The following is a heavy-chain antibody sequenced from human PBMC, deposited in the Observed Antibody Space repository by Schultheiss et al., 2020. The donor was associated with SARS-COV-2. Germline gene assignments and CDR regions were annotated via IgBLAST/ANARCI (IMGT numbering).Heavy chain of an antibody. Sequence: GESLKISCAASGFSVSSNNMSWVRQAPGKGLEWVSVIYRGGSTYYADSVKGRFTISRHNSKNTLYLQMNSLRAEDTAVYYCAKDVPYYYDSSGYGGDWGQGTLVTVSS. J-gene: IGHJ4*02. CDR1: GFSVSSNN. CDR3: AKDVPYYYDSSGYGGD. V-gene: IGHV3-53*01. D-gene: IGHD3-22*01. CDR2: IYRGGST.